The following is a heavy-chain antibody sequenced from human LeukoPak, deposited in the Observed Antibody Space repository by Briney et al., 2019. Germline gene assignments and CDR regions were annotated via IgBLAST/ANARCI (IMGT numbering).Heavy chain of an antibody. CDR1: GFTFSSYA. CDR2: ISGSGGST. V-gene: IGHV3-23*01. Sequence: GGSLRLSCAASGFTFSSYAMSWVRQAPGKGLECVSAISGSGGSTYYADSVKGRFTISRDNSKNTLYLQMNSLRAEDTAVYYCAKDYDFWSGYSDYWGQGTLVTVSS. D-gene: IGHD3-3*01. J-gene: IGHJ4*02. CDR3: AKDYDFWSGYSDY.